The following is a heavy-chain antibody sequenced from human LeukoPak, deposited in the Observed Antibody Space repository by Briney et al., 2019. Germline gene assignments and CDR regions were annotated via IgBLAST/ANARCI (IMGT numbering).Heavy chain of an antibody. CDR2: IKYDGSAK. CDR3: ARVIVLVEGASDHFDY. J-gene: IGHJ4*02. D-gene: IGHD2-2*01. Sequence: PGGSLRLSCAASGFTFSSYWKTWVRQPPGKGLEWVANIKYDGSAKYYGDSVKGRFTISRDNTKNSLYLQMNSLRAEDTAVYYCARVIVLVEGASDHFDYWGQGTPATVHS. V-gene: IGHV3-7*01. CDR1: GFTFSSYW.